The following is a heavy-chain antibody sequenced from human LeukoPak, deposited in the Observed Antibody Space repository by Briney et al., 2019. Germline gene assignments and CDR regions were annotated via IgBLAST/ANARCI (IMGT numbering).Heavy chain of an antibody. Sequence: PSETLSLTCTVSGYSISSGYYWGWIRQPPGKGLEWIGSIYHSGSTYYNPSLKSRVTISVDTFKNQFSLKLSSVTAADTAVYYCAREKLGTIDYYYYYYMDVWGKGTTVTVSS. J-gene: IGHJ6*03. V-gene: IGHV4-38-2*02. CDR1: GYSISSGYY. CDR2: IYHSGST. D-gene: IGHD3-3*01. CDR3: AREKLGTIDYYYYYYMDV.